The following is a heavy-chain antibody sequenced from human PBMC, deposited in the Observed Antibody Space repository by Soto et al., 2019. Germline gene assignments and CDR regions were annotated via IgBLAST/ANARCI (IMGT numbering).Heavy chain of an antibody. CDR3: ARSKGAAVGFDP. Sequence: GGSLRLSCAASGFTFSDYYMSWIRQAPGKGLEWVSYISSSSSYTNYADSVKGRFTISRDNAKNSLYLQMNSLRAEDTAVYYCARSKGAAVGFDPWGQGTLVTVSS. V-gene: IGHV3-11*06. J-gene: IGHJ5*02. CDR2: ISSSSSYT. CDR1: GFTFSDYY. D-gene: IGHD6-13*01.